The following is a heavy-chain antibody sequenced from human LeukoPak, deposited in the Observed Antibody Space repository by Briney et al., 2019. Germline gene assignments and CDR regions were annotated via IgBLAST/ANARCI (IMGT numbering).Heavy chain of an antibody. CDR1: GYSLTSGFY. CDR3: AKSNGYGLVDI. Sequence: SETLSLTCSVSGYSLTSGFYWGWIRQPPGKGLEWIGTIHFSGSTYYNPSLKSRVTISVDTSKNQFSLKVTTVTAADTAVYYCAKSNGYGLVDIWGQGTMVTVSS. V-gene: IGHV4-38-2*02. D-gene: IGHD3-10*01. J-gene: IGHJ3*02. CDR2: IHFSGST.